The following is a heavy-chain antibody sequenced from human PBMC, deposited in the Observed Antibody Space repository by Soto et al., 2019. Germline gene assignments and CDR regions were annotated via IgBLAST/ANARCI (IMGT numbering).Heavy chain of an antibody. Sequence: GXSLRLSCAASGFTFSDYYVSWIRQAPGKGLEWVSSISPTSEYIYHADSVKGRFTISRDNAKNSLYLQMDSLRADDTAVYYCAKAISGYNAPLDHWGQGTRVTVSS. V-gene: IGHV3-11*06. J-gene: IGHJ4*02. CDR3: AKAISGYNAPLDH. CDR2: ISPTSEYI. CDR1: GFTFSDYY. D-gene: IGHD1-20*01.